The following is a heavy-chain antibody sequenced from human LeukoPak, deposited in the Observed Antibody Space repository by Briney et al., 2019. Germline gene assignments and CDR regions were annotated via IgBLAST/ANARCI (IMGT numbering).Heavy chain of an antibody. CDR3: ARDLSHNDFWSGYDAFDI. J-gene: IGHJ3*02. CDR1: GGTLSSYA. CDR2: IIPIFGTA. D-gene: IGHD3-3*01. Sequence: ASVKVSCKASGGTLSSYAISWVRQAPGQGLEWMGAIIPIFGTANYAQKFQGRVTITADESTSTAYMELSSLRSEDTAVYYCARDLSHNDFWSGYDAFDIWGQGTMVTVSS. V-gene: IGHV1-69*13.